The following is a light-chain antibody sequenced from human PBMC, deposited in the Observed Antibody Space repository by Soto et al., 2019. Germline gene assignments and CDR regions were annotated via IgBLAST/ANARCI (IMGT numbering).Light chain of an antibody. V-gene: IGLV1-40*01. CDR2: GNN. CDR3: QSYDSGLSARV. Sequence: QSVLTQPPSVSGAPGQGVTIDCTWSSSNIGAGYDVHWYQQLPGTAPKLLIFGNNNRPSGVPDRFSGSKSGTSASLAITGLQAGDDADYYCQSYDSGLSARVFGGGTKLTVL. J-gene: IGLJ3*02. CDR1: SSNIGAGYD.